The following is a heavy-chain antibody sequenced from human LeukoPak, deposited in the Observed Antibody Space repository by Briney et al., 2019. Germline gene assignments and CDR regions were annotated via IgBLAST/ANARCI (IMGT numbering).Heavy chain of an antibody. D-gene: IGHD6-13*01. V-gene: IGHV1-69*05. CDR3: ARDLYSTTGDDAFDI. J-gene: IGHJ3*02. CDR2: IIPIFGTA. CDR1: GGTFSSYA. Sequence: ASVKVSCEASGGTFSSYAISWVRQAPGQGLEWMGRIIPIFGTANYAQKFQGRVTITTDESTSTAYMELSSLRSEDTAVYYCARDLYSTTGDDAFDIWGQGTMVTVSS.